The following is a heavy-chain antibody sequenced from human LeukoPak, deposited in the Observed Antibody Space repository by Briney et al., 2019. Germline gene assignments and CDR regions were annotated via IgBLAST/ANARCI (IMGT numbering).Heavy chain of an antibody. Sequence: GGSLRPSCAASGFTFSSSAMSWVRQVPGKGLEWVSGISASGGSTSYADSVRGRFTISRDNSKNTLYVQMNSLRDEDTAVYYCAKGGVYGDYYFDYWGQGTLVTVSS. CDR1: GFTFSSSA. CDR3: AKGGVYGDYYFDY. CDR2: ISASGGST. J-gene: IGHJ4*02. D-gene: IGHD4-17*01. V-gene: IGHV3-23*01.